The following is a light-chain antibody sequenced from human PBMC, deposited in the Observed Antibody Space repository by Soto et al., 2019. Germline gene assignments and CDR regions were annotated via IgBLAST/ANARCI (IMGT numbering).Light chain of an antibody. CDR1: QSVSSSY. J-gene: IGKJ2*01. V-gene: IGKV3-20*01. CDR3: QQYGSSPQT. Sequence: IGVTQSPGTLSLSPGERATLSCRASQSVSSSYLAWYQQKPGQAPRLRIYGASSRATGIPDRFSGSGSGTNFTLTISRLESEDLAVYYCQQYGSSPQTVGQGTKLEIK. CDR2: GAS.